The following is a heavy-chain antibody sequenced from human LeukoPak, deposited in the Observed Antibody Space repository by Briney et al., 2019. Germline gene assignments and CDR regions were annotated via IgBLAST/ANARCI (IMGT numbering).Heavy chain of an antibody. Sequence: SETLSLTCTVSGGSISSYYWSWLRQPPGKGLEWIGYIYYSGSTNYNPSLKGRVTISVDTSKNQFSLKLSSVTAADTAVYYCARDKARTFDHWGQGTLVTVSS. J-gene: IGHJ5*02. CDR2: IYYSGST. V-gene: IGHV4-59*01. CDR3: ARDKARTFDH. CDR1: GGSISSYY. D-gene: IGHD2-2*01.